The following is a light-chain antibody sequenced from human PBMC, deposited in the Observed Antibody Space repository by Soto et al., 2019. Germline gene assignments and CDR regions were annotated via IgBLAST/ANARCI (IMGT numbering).Light chain of an antibody. Sequence: QSALTQPASVSGSPGQSITISCTATSSDVGGYNYVSWYQQHPGKAPKLMIFEVSNRPSGVSHRFSGSKSGNTASLTISGLQPEDEADYYFSSYTTSSTLVFGGGTQLTVL. CDR1: SSDVGGYNY. V-gene: IGLV2-14*01. CDR2: EVS. CDR3: SSYTTSSTLV. J-gene: IGLJ2*01.